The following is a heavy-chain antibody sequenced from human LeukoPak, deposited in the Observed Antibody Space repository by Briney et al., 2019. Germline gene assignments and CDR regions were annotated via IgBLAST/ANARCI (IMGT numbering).Heavy chain of an antibody. V-gene: IGHV4-34*01. Sequence: PSETLSLTCAVYGGSFSGYYWSWIRQPPGKGLEWIGEINHSGSTNYNPSLKSRVTISVDTSKNQFSLKLSSVTAADTAVCYCARGPRGGGLDYWGQGTLVTVSS. D-gene: IGHD3-10*01. CDR1: GGSFSGYY. CDR3: ARGPRGGGLDY. CDR2: INHSGST. J-gene: IGHJ4*02.